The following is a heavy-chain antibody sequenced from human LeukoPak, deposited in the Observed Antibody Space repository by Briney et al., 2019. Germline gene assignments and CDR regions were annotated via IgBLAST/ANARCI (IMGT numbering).Heavy chain of an antibody. CDR3: ARGAHHYDTSGYLMPLNY. J-gene: IGHJ4*02. V-gene: IGHV4-59*01. CDR2: IYYSGST. Sequence: SETLSLTCTVSGGSTSSYYWSWIRQPPGKGLEWIGYIYYSGSTNYNPSLKSRVTISVDTSKNQFSLKLSSVTAADTAVYYCARGAHHYDTSGYLMPLNYWGQGTLVTVSS. CDR1: GGSTSSYY. D-gene: IGHD3-22*01.